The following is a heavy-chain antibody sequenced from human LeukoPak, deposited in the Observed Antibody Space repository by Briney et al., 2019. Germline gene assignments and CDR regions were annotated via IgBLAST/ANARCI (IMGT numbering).Heavy chain of an antibody. Sequence: GGSLRLSCAASGFTFSSSAMSWVRQVPGKGLEWVSGISASGGSTSYADSVRGRFTISRDNAKNSLYLQMNSLRAEDTAVYYCARERTAKSTSIFDYWGQGTLVTVSS. V-gene: IGHV3-23*01. D-gene: IGHD5-18*01. J-gene: IGHJ4*02. CDR2: ISASGGST. CDR1: GFTFSSSA. CDR3: ARERTAKSTSIFDY.